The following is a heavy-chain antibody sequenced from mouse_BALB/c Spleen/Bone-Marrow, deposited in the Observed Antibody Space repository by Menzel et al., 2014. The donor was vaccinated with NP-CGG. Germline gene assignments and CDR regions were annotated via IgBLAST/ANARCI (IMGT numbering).Heavy chain of an antibody. Sequence: EVKLMESGGGLVKPGGSLKLSCAASGFAFSGYDMSWVRQTPEKRLEWVAYISSGGSNTYYPDTVKGRFTIARDNAKNTLYLQMNSLKSEDTAMYYCSRQRGCDYAMDYWGQGTSVTVSS. CDR3: SRQRGCDYAMDY. V-gene: IGHV5-12-1*01. J-gene: IGHJ4*01. CDR2: ISSGGSNT. CDR1: GFAFSGYD.